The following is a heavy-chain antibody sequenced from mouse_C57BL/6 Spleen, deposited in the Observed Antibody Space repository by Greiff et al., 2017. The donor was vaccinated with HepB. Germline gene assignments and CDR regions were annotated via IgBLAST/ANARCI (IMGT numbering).Heavy chain of an antibody. J-gene: IGHJ2*01. CDR2: IYPGDGDT. CDR3: ARSGYYGSSYYYFDY. D-gene: IGHD1-1*01. V-gene: IGHV1-80*01. Sequence: QVQLQQSGAELVKPGASVKISCKASGYAFSSYWMNWVKQRPGKGLEWIGQIYPGDGDTNYNGKFKGKATLTADKSSSTAYMQLSSLTSEDSAVYFCARSGYYGSSYYYFDYGGQGTTLTVSS. CDR1: GYAFSSYW.